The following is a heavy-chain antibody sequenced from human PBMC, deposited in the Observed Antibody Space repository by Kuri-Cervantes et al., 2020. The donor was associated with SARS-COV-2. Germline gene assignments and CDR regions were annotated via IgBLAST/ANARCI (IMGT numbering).Heavy chain of an antibody. Sequence: GGSLRLSCAASGFTFSDYDMSWIRQAPGKGLEWVSYISGSTIYTNYADSVKGRFTISRDNAKNSLYLQMNSLRAEDTAVYYCARVRGDYAPDYYYYYGMDVWGQGTTVTVSS. CDR1: GFTFSDYD. D-gene: IGHD4-17*01. CDR3: ARVRGDYAPDYYYYYGMDV. CDR2: ISGSTIYT. J-gene: IGHJ6*02. V-gene: IGHV3-11*06.